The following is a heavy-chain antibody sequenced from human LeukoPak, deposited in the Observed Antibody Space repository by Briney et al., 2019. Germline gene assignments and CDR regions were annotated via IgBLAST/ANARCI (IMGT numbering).Heavy chain of an antibody. Sequence: SETLSLTCTVSGYSISSGYYWGWIRQPPGKGLEWIGSIYHSGSTYYNPSLKSRVTISVDTSKNQFSLKLSSVTAADTAVYYCARGYCTNGVCLYGEGVGYYYYMDVWGKGTTVTVSS. D-gene: IGHD2-8*01. CDR2: IYHSGST. CDR3: ARGYCTNGVCLYGEGVGYYYYMDV. CDR1: GYSISSGYY. V-gene: IGHV4-38-2*02. J-gene: IGHJ6*03.